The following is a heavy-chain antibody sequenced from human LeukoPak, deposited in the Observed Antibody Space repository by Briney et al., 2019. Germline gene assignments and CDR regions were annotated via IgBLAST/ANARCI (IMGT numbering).Heavy chain of an antibody. Sequence: PSETLSLTCTVSGDSITSGPYYWGWIRQTPGKGLEWIGNIYSDGDTSFNPSLKSRITMSVDTSKNQFSLKLNSVTAADTAVYFCARDSGFWLYWGQGTLVSVSS. CDR2: IYSDGDT. CDR1: GDSITSGPYY. J-gene: IGHJ4*02. V-gene: IGHV4-39*07. D-gene: IGHD3-22*01. CDR3: ARDSGFWLY.